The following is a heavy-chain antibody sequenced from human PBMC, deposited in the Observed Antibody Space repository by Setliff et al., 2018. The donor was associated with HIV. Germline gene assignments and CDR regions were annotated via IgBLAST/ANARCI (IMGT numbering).Heavy chain of an antibody. J-gene: IGHJ4*02. V-gene: IGHV5-51*01. CDR1: GPSFATYW. CDR2: IYPADSDT. Sequence: ESLKISCKVSGPSFATYWIGWVRQLPGKGLEWMGIIYPADSDTKYNPSFQGQVTMSADKSIRAAYLQWRSLKASDTATYYCTLSIGGYCNDGNCHIGFDYWGQGSLVTVSS. D-gene: IGHD2-15*01. CDR3: TLSIGGYCNDGNCHIGFDY.